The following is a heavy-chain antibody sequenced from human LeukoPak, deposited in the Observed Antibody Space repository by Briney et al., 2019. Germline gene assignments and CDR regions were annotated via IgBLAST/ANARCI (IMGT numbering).Heavy chain of an antibody. J-gene: IGHJ3*02. CDR2: IYGGGNI. CDR1: GFTVSSNY. D-gene: IGHD3-22*01. CDR3: ARGGRGSAAVVAPRSFDI. V-gene: IGHV3-53*01. Sequence: PGGSLRLSCAASGFTVSSNYMNWVRQAPGKGLEWVSVIYGGGNIYYADSVKGRFTISRDTSKNTMDLQMNSLRPEDSALYFCARGGRGSAAVVAPRSFDIWGQGTMVAVSS.